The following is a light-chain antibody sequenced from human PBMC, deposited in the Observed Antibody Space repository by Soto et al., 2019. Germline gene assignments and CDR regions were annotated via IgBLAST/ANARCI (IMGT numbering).Light chain of an antibody. CDR1: QSVSSSF. J-gene: IGKJ1*01. CDR3: QQYGSSPWT. CDR2: GAS. V-gene: IGKV3-20*01. Sequence: EIVLTQSPGTLSLSPGERATLSCRASQSVSSSFLAWYQQKPDQAPRLLIYGASSRATGIPDRFSGSGSGTDFPPTITRLEPEDFAVYYCQQYGSSPWTFGQGTKVEIK.